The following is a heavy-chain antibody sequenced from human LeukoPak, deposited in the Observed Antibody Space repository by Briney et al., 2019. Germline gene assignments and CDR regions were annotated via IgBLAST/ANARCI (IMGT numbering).Heavy chain of an antibody. V-gene: IGHV4-4*07. Sequence: SETLSLTCTVSGGSISSYYWSWIRQPGGKGLEWIGHIYTSGSTKYNPSLKSRVTISVDKSKNQFSLKLSSVTAADTSVYYCARYAVAGNYFDYWGQGTLVTVSS. CDR1: GGSISSYY. CDR3: ARYAVAGNYFDY. CDR2: IYTSGST. J-gene: IGHJ4*02. D-gene: IGHD6-19*01.